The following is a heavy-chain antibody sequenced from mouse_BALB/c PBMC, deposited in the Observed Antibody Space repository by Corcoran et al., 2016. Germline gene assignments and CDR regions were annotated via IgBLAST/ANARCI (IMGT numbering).Heavy chain of an antibody. J-gene: IGHJ1*01. CDR2: IDPANGNT. V-gene: IGHV1-18*01. D-gene: IGHD4-1*01. CDR3: ANCDWYFDV. Sequence: EVQLQQSGPELVKPGASMKISCKASGYSFTGYTMNWVKQSHGKNLEWIGRIDPANGNTKYDPKFQGKATITADTYSNTAYLQLSSLTSEDTAVYYCANCDWYFDVWGAGTTVTVSS. CDR1: GYSFTGYT.